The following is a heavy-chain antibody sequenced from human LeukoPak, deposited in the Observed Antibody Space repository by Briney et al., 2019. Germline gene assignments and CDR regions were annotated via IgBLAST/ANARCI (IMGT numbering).Heavy chain of an antibody. D-gene: IGHD3-3*01. J-gene: IGHJ4*02. CDR2: ISGSGGST. CDR3: AKKDLEWLFPYPELDY. Sequence: GGSLRLSCAASGFTFSSYAMSWVRQAPGKGLEWVSAISGSGGSTYYADSVKGRFTISRDNSKNTLYLQMNSLRAEDTAVYYCAKKDLEWLFPYPELDYWGQGTLVTVSS. V-gene: IGHV3-23*01. CDR1: GFTFSSYA.